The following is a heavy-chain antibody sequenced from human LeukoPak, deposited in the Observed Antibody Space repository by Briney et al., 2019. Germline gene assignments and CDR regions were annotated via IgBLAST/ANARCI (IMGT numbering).Heavy chain of an antibody. D-gene: IGHD3-10*01. Sequence: GGSLRLSCAASGFPFSYYGMHWVRQAPGKGLEWVAFMRYDGSDKFYAQSVKGRFTISRDTSRNTLFLQMNSLRLEDTAVYYCAKDLMRDRWFGESWGQGTLVTVSS. V-gene: IGHV3-30*02. CDR3: AKDLMRDRWFGES. CDR1: GFPFSYYG. CDR2: MRYDGSDK. J-gene: IGHJ5*02.